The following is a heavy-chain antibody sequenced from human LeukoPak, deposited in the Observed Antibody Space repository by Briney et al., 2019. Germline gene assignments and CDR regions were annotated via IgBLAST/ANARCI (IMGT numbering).Heavy chain of an antibody. J-gene: IGHJ1*01. CDR3: AHPGATNVGY. CDR2: ISGTGGST. Sequence: GGSLRLSCETSGFYFSSLAMSWVRQAPGKGLEWVSTISGTGGSTYYAASVKGRFTISRDNSNNTVSLQMDSLRAEDTALYYCAHPGATNVGYWGQGTLVTVSP. D-gene: IGHD1-26*01. V-gene: IGHV3-23*01. CDR1: GFYFSSLA.